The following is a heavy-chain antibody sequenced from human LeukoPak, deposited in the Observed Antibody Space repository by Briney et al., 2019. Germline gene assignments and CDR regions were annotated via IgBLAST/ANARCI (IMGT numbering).Heavy chain of an antibody. CDR3: ARGRGWVAVAGNRLDP. D-gene: IGHD6-19*01. J-gene: IGHJ5*02. Sequence: GGSLRLSCAASGFTFSSYGMHWVRQAPGKGLVWVSRINSDGSSTSYADSVKGRFTISRDNAKNTLYLRMNSLRAEDTAVYYCARGRGWVAVAGNRLDPWGQGTLVTVSS. V-gene: IGHV3-74*01. CDR2: INSDGSST. CDR1: GFTFSSYG.